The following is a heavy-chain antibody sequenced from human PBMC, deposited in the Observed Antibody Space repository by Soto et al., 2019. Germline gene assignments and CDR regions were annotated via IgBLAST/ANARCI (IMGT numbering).Heavy chain of an antibody. V-gene: IGHV3-74*01. D-gene: IGHD6-6*01. J-gene: IGHJ3*01. CDR2: IKTDGSYT. CDR3: ARPRSKSSSGFDL. CDR1: GFTFRNHW. Sequence: EDQLVESGGGLVQPGGSLRLSCAASGFTFRNHWMQWVRQAPGQGPEGVSRIKTDGSYTDYADSVKGRFTISRDNAGNTLYLQMNSLTVEDTAMYYCARPRSKSSSGFDLWGQGTMVTVSS.